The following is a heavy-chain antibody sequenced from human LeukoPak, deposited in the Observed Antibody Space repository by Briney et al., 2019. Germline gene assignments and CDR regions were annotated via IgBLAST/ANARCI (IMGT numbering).Heavy chain of an antibody. CDR1: GGSISSSNW. D-gene: IGHD3-22*01. CDR3: ARGDYDSSGYYYEGVFLGAFDI. CDR2: IYHSGST. J-gene: IGHJ3*02. Sequence: SGTLSLTCAVSGGSISSSNWWSWVRQPPGKGLEWIGEIYHSGSTNYNPSLKSRVTISVDKSKNQFSLKLSSVTAADTAVYYCARGDYDSSGYYYEGVFLGAFDIWGQGTMVTVSS. V-gene: IGHV4-4*02.